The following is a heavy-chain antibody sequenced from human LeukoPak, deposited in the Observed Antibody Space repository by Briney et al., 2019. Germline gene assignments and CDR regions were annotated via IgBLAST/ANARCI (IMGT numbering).Heavy chain of an antibody. Sequence: GGSLRLSCVGYGFTFNSYWMHWVRQSPGEGLVWVSRISLDGGTTSYADSVKGRFTISRDNAENTLYLDMNSLRVEDTAVYYCARARAKLWRAYSSPDFWGQGTLVAVPS. J-gene: IGHJ4*02. D-gene: IGHD3-3*01. CDR1: GFTFNSYW. CDR2: ISLDGGTT. CDR3: ARARAKLWRAYSSPDF. V-gene: IGHV3-74*01.